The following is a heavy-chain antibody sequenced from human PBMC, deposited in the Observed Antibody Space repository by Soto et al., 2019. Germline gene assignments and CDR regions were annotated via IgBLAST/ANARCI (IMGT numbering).Heavy chain of an antibody. D-gene: IGHD3-3*01. J-gene: IGHJ4*02. CDR1: GFTFSSYA. CDR2: ISVSGDNT. CDR3: ADGGEWSFNFVY. V-gene: IGHV3-23*01. Sequence: PGGSLRLSSAASGFTFSSYAMSWVRQAPGKGLEWVSGISVSGDNTYYADSVKGRFTISRDNSKNTLYLQMNNLRAEDTAVYYCADGGEWSFNFVYWGQGTQVTVSS.